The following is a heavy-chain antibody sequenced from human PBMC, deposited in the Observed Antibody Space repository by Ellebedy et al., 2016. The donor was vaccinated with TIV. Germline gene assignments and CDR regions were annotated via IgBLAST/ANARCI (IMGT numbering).Heavy chain of an antibody. CDR2: INPKDGDT. CDR1: GYTFTGYY. CDR3: VRDLTNYGSSSY. Sequence: AASVKVSCKASGYTFTGYYIHWVRQAPGQGLEWVGWINPKDGDTAYAQNLQGRVIMTGDTSITTAYMELSWLISDDTAVYYCVRDLTNYGSSSYWGQGTPVTVSS. D-gene: IGHD3-22*01. J-gene: IGHJ4*02. V-gene: IGHV1-2*02.